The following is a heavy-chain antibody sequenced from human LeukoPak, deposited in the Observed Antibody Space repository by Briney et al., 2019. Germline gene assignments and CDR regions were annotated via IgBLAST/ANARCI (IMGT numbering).Heavy chain of an antibody. CDR3: VRGHSNHVDF. D-gene: IGHD4-11*01. V-gene: IGHV1-8*01. Sequence: ASVKVSCKASGYTFTSYDINWVRQATGQGLEGRGWVNPNSGATDYAQQFQGRVTMTTNTSISTSYMELTGLRSDDTAVYYCVRGHSNHVDFWGQGSLVTVSS. CDR2: VNPNSGAT. CDR1: GYTFTSYD. J-gene: IGHJ4*02.